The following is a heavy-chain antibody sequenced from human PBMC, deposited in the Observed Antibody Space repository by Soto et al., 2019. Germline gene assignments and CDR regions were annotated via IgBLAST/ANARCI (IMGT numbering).Heavy chain of an antibody. CDR2: ISGSGGST. Sequence: EVQLLESGGGLVQPGGSLRLSCAASGFTFSSYAMSWVRQAPGKGLEWVSAISGSGGSTYYADSVKGRFTISRDNSKNTLYLQMISLRAEDTAVYYCAKDHPKIVVVVAATPGVVDYWGQGTLVTVSS. CDR3: AKDHPKIVVVVAATPGVVDY. J-gene: IGHJ4*02. D-gene: IGHD2-15*01. V-gene: IGHV3-23*01. CDR1: GFTFSSYA.